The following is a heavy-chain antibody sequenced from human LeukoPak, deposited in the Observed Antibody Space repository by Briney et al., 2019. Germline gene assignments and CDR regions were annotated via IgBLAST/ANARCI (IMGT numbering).Heavy chain of an antibody. CDR2: INPNSGGT. V-gene: IGHV1-2*02. CDR1: GGTFSSYA. J-gene: IGHJ4*02. Sequence: ASVKVSCKASGGTFSSYAISWVRQAPGQGLEWMGWINPNSGGTNYAQKFQGRVTMTRDTSISTAYMELSRLRSDDTAVYYCARDLDSGSYSRYFFDYWGQGTLVTVSS. CDR3: ARDLDSGSYSRYFFDY. D-gene: IGHD1-26*01.